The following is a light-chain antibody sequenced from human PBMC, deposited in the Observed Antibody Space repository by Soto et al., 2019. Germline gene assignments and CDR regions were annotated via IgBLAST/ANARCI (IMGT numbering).Light chain of an antibody. Sequence: EIVLTQSPGTLSLSPGERATLSCRASQSVSSSYLAWYQQKPGQAPRLLIYGAFSRATGIPDRFSGSGSGTEFTLSISSLQSEDLAIYYCHQYKSWPPFTFGQGTRLEIK. CDR3: HQYKSWPPFT. J-gene: IGKJ5*01. V-gene: IGKV3-20*01. CDR2: GAF. CDR1: QSVSSSY.